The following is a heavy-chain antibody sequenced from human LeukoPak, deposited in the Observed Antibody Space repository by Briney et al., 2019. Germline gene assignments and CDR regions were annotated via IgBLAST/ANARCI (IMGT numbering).Heavy chain of an antibody. V-gene: IGHV1-46*01. D-gene: IGHD4-11*01. J-gene: IGHJ6*03. CDR1: GYTFTSYG. Sequence: ASVKVSCKASGYTFTSYGISWVRQAPGQGLEWMGIINPSGGSTSYAQKFQGRVTMTRDMSTSTVYMELSSLRSEDTAVYYCARERKSRGLHRGGYYYYMDVWGKGTTVTVSS. CDR2: INPSGGST. CDR3: ARERKSRGLHRGGYYYYMDV.